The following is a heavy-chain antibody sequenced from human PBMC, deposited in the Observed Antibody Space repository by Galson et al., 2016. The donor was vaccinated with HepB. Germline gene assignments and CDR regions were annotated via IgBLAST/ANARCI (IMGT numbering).Heavy chain of an antibody. V-gene: IGHV1-3*04. D-gene: IGHD2-8*01. CDR3: ARGCDTNSNDF. J-gene: IGHJ4*02. CDR2: INTGNGNT. Sequence: SCKASGYTFTTYAMHWVRQAPGQRLEWMGWINTGNGNTRYAQKFQGRVTITRDTSASTAYMELSSMRSEDTAMYYCARGCDTNSNDFWGQGTLVTVSS. CDR1: GYTFTTYA.